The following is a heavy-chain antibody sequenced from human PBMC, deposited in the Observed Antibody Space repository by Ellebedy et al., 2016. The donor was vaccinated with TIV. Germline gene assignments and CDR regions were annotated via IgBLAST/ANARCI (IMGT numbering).Heavy chain of an antibody. CDR2: INPNSGGT. Sequence: ASVKVSCKASGYTFTSYYMHWVRQAPGQGLEWMGWINPNSGGTNYAQKFQGRVTLTRDTSISTAYMELSRLRSDDTAVYYCARDQWEQLVRPYYYYGMDVWGQGTTVTVSS. CDR1: GYTFTSYY. CDR3: ARDQWEQLVRPYYYYGMDV. D-gene: IGHD6-6*01. V-gene: IGHV1-2*02. J-gene: IGHJ6*02.